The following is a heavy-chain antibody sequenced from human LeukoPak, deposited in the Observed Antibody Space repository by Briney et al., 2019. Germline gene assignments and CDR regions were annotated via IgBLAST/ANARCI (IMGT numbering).Heavy chain of an antibody. V-gene: IGHV4-34*01. D-gene: IGHD6-13*01. Sequence: SETLSLTCAVYGGSFSGYYWSWIRQPPGKGLEWIGEINHSGSTNYNPSLKSRVTISVDTSKNQFSLKRSSVTAADTAVYYCARGRVRQQQLVRSYYYGMDVWGQGTTVTVSS. CDR2: INHSGST. CDR1: GGSFSGYY. CDR3: ARGRVRQQQLVRSYYYGMDV. J-gene: IGHJ6*02.